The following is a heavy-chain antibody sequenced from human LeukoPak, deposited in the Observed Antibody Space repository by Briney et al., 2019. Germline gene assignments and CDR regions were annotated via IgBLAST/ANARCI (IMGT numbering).Heavy chain of an antibody. V-gene: IGHV1-2*02. Sequence: SVKVSCKASGYTYTDYYVNSVRQAPGQGLEWVGWINPTSGGTSYAQKFQGRVTLTRDTSINTAYMDLSSLRYDDTAIYYCARGHSGDGYHFDYWGQGTLVAVSS. D-gene: IGHD2-21*01. J-gene: IGHJ4*02. CDR1: GYTYTDYY. CDR3: ARGHSGDGYHFDY. CDR2: INPTSGGT.